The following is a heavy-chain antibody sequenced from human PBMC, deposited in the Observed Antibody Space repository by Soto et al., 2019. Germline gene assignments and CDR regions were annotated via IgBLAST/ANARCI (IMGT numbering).Heavy chain of an antibody. V-gene: IGHV3-30*18. CDR1: GFTFSSYG. CDR2: ISYDGSNK. CDR3: PKGSAGMAV. J-gene: IGHJ6*02. Sequence: GGSLRLSCAASGFTFSSYGMHWVRQAPGKGLEWVAVISYDGSNKYYADSVKGRFTISRDNSKNTLYLQMNSLRAEDTAVYYCPKGSAGMAVWGQGTRVTVSS.